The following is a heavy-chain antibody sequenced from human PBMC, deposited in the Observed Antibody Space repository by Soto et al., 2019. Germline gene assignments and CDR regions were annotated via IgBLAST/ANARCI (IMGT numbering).Heavy chain of an antibody. V-gene: IGHV3-23*01. CDR2: INDGGENT. Sequence: GGSLRLSCAASGFTFRIYRMSWVRQAPGKGLEWVSTINDGGENTYYTDSVKGWFTISRDNSKNTLYLQINSLRAEDTAVYYCKTFAPYEGSDVWGQGTMVTVSS. D-gene: IGHD2-21*01. CDR1: GFTFRIYR. J-gene: IGHJ3*01. CDR3: KTFAPYEGSDV.